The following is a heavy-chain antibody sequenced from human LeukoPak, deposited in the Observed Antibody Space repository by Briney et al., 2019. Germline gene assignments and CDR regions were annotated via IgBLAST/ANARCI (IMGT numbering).Heavy chain of an antibody. CDR3: ARVIEGTSAGAPGYHFYYYYMDV. CDR1: GFTFSSYS. V-gene: IGHV3-48*04. Sequence: GGSLRLSCAASGFTFSSYSMNWVRQAPGKGLEWVSYISSSSSTIYYADSVKGRFTISRDNAKNSLYLQMNSLRAEDTAVYYCARVIEGTSAGAPGYHFYYYYMDVWGKGTTVTVSS. J-gene: IGHJ6*03. CDR2: ISSSSSTI. D-gene: IGHD3-16*02.